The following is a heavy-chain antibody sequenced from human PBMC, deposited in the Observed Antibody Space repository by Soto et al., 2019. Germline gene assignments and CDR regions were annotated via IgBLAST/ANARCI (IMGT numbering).Heavy chain of an antibody. CDR2: IKPDGSAT. V-gene: IGHV3-7*01. D-gene: IGHD2-21*02. Sequence: EVQLLESGGGFVQPGGSLRLSCAASGFTFGSYWMNWVRLIPGKGLEWVAYIKPDGSATYYVDSVKGRFTISRDNAKNSLYLQMNSLRVEDTSVYYCARAGYCGPGCYYYFDYWGQGTLVTVSS. CDR1: GFTFGSYW. CDR3: ARAGYCGPGCYYYFDY. J-gene: IGHJ4*02.